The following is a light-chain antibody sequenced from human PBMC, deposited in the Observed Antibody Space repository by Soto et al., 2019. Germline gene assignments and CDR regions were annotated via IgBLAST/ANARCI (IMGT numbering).Light chain of an antibody. CDR3: HRYGSSPT. V-gene: IGKV3-20*01. CDR2: GAS. J-gene: IGKJ5*01. Sequence: EIVLTQSPGTLSLSPGERVTLSCRASQSVSSSDLAWYQQKPGQAPRLLIYGASSRATGIPDRFSGSGSGTDFTLTISRLEPEDFAVYYCHRYGSSPTFGQGTRLEIK. CDR1: QSVSSSD.